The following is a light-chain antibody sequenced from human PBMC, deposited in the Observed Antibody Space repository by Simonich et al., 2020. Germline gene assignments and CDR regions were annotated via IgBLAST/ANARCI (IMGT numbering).Light chain of an antibody. V-gene: IGKV3D-20*01. CDR2: DAS. CDR3: QQYGSSPET. CDR1: QSVSSSY. Sequence: EIVLTQSPGTLSLSPGERATLSCRASQSVSSSYLAWYQQKPGLAPRLLIYDASSSATGIPDRFSGSGSGTDCTLTISRLEPEDFAVYYCQQYGSSPETFGQGTKVEIK. J-gene: IGKJ1*01.